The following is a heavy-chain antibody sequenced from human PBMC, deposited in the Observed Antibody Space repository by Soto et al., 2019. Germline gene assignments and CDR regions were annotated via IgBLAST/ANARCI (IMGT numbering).Heavy chain of an antibody. J-gene: IGHJ5*02. CDR1: GFTFSSYA. D-gene: IGHD3-16*02. Sequence: PGGSLRLSCAASGFTFSSYAMSWVRQAPGKGLEWVSAISGSGGSTYYADSVKGRFTISRDNSKNTLYLQMNSLRAEDTAVYYCAKDLARMITFGGVITPGWFDPWGQGTLVTVSS. CDR2: ISGSGGST. V-gene: IGHV3-23*01. CDR3: AKDLARMITFGGVITPGWFDP.